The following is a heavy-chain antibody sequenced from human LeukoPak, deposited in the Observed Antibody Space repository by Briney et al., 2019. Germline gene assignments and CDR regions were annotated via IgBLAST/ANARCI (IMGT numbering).Heavy chain of an antibody. CDR1: GGSFSGYY. CDR2: INHSGST. V-gene: IGHV4-34*01. CDR3: ASVPTTGPYYFDY. Sequence: SETLSLTCAVYGGSFSGYYWSWIRQPPGKGLEWIGEINHSGSTNYNPSLKSRVTISVDTSKNQFSLKLSSVTAADTAVYYCASVPTTGPYYFDYWGQGTLVTVSS. D-gene: IGHD1-1*01. J-gene: IGHJ4*02.